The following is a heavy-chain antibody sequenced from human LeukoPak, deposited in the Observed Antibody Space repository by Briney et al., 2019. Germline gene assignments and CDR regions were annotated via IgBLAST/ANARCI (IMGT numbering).Heavy chain of an antibody. CDR3: AKDYSSSWYWPEYFQH. V-gene: IGHV3-30*18. J-gene: IGHJ1*01. D-gene: IGHD6-13*01. CDR1: GFTFSSYG. CDR2: ISYDGSNK. Sequence: QPGRSLRLSCAASGFTFSSYGMHWVRQAPGKGLEWVAVISYDGSNKYYADSVKGRFTISRDNSKNTLYLQMNSLRAEDTAVYYCAKDYSSSWYWPEYFQHWGQGTLVTVSS.